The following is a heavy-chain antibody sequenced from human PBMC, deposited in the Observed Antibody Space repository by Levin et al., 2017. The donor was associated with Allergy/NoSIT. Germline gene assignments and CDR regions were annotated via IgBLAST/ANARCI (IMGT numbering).Heavy chain of an antibody. J-gene: IGHJ5*02. V-gene: IGHV4-34*01. D-gene: IGHD5-24*01. Sequence: SETLSLTCAVYGGSFSAYYWSWIRQPPGKGLEWIGEIHHSGSTNYNPSLKSRVTISVDTSKNQFSLKLSSVTAADTAVYYCARIEKRDGYLTWGQGTLVTVSS. CDR2: IHHSGST. CDR3: ARIEKRDGYLT. CDR1: GGSFSAYY.